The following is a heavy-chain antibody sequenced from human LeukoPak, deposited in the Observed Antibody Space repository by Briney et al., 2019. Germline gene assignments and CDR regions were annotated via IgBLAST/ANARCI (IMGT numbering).Heavy chain of an antibody. J-gene: IGHJ5*02. D-gene: IGHD3-10*01. Sequence: MPSETLSLTCTVSGGSISSYYWNWIRQPPGKGLEWIGYIHYTGSTNYNPSLKSRVTISVETSKNQFSLKLKSVTAADTAVYYCARGGYYGSGNDFRFDPWGQGTLVTVSS. CDR2: IHYTGST. CDR1: GGSISSYY. V-gene: IGHV4-59*01. CDR3: ARGGYYGSGNDFRFDP.